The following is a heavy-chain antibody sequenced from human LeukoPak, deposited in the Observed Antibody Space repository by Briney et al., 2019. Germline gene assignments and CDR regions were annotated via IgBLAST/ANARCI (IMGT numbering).Heavy chain of an antibody. V-gene: IGHV4-34*01. CDR3: ARDPKWAFGGPNGGDLDY. CDR2: INHRGST. D-gene: IGHD3-16*01. Sequence: SETLSLTCTVYGGSFSGHYWSWIRQPPGKGLEWIGEINHRGSTNYNPSLKSRVTISVDASKNQFSLKLSSVTAADTAVYYCARDPKWAFGGPNGGDLDYWGQGTLVTVSS. CDR1: GGSFSGHY. J-gene: IGHJ4*02.